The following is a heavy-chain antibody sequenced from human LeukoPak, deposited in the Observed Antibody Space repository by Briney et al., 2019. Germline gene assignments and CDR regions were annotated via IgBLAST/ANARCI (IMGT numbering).Heavy chain of an antibody. CDR2: IYYSGST. CDR3: ARGQTIVGATGDF. CDR1: GGSISSYY. V-gene: IGHV4-59*08. D-gene: IGHD1-26*01. Sequence: PSETLSLTCTVSGGSISSYYWSWIRQPPGKGLEWIGYIYYSGSTNYNPSLKSRVTISVDTSKNQFSLKLSSVTAADTAVYYCARGQTIVGATGDFWGQETLVTVSS. J-gene: IGHJ4*02.